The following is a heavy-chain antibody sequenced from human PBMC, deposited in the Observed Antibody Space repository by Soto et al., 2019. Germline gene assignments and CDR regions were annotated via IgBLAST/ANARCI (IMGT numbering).Heavy chain of an antibody. Sequence: SVKVSCKASGGTFSSYAISWVRQAPGQGLEWMGGIIPIFGTANYAQKFQGRVTITADESTSTAYMELSSLRSEDTAVYYCARDSGRYDRRVYYYYGMDVWGRGTTVTVYS. V-gene: IGHV1-69*13. D-gene: IGHD1-26*01. CDR3: ARDSGRYDRRVYYYYGMDV. CDR2: IIPIFGTA. J-gene: IGHJ6*02. CDR1: GGTFSSYA.